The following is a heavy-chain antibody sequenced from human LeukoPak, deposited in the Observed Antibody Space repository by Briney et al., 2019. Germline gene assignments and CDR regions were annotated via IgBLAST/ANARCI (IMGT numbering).Heavy chain of an antibody. J-gene: IGHJ4*02. CDR2: IYYSGST. Sequence: PSETLSLTCTASGGSISSYYWSWIRQPPGKGLEWIGYIYYSGSTNYNPSLKSRVTISVDTSKNQFSLKLSSVTAADTAVYYCARLERGFDYWGQGTLVTVSS. CDR1: GGSISSYY. V-gene: IGHV4-59*01. CDR3: ARLERGFDY. D-gene: IGHD1-1*01.